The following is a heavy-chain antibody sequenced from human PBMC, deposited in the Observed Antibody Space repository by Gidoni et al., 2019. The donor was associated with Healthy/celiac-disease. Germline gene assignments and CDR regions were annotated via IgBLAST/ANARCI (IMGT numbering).Heavy chain of an antibody. CDR3: ARVRYSSSWFFDY. D-gene: IGHD6-13*01. J-gene: IGHJ4*02. CDR2: IIPIFGTA. Sequence: QVQLVQSGAEVKKPGSSVQVSCKASGCTFSSYAISWVRQATGQGLEWMGGIIPIFGTANYAQKFQGRVTITADESTSTAYMELSSLRSEDTAVYYCARVRYSSSWFFDYWGQGTLVTVSS. V-gene: IGHV1-69*01. CDR1: GCTFSSYA.